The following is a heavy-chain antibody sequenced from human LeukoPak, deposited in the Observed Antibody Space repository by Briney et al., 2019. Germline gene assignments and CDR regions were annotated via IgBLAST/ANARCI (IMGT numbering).Heavy chain of an antibody. CDR3: ARDSANSDYGDDYFDY. D-gene: IGHD4-17*01. CDR1: GFTFSDYA. V-gene: IGHV3-23*01. Sequence: QPGGSLRLSCAASGFTFSDYAMNWVRQAPGRGLEWVAHAAGRGGATYYADSVKGRFTISRDNSKSTLFLQMNNLRVEDTAIYYCARDSANSDYGDDYFDYWGQGTLVTVSS. CDR2: AAGRGGAT. J-gene: IGHJ4*02.